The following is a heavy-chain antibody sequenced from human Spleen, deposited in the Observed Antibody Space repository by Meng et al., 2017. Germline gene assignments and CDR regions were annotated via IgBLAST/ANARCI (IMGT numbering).Heavy chain of an antibody. J-gene: IGHJ4*02. CDR3: ARCYYYGTGTFDY. CDR1: EYPFTGYS. Sequence: QVPLVQAGSEVKKPGASVNVSCKAAEYPFTGYSMHWVRQAPGQGLEWMGRINPNSGGTKYSQKFQGRVTSTRDTSASMAYMELSSLRSADTAVYYCARCYYYGTGTFDYWGQGTLVTVSS. CDR2: INPNSGGT. D-gene: IGHD3-10*01. V-gene: IGHV1-2*01.